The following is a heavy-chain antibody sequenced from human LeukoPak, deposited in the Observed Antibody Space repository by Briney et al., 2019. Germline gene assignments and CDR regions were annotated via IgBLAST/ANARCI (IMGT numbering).Heavy chain of an antibody. D-gene: IGHD3-10*01. CDR2: IHHSGRT. Sequence: SETLSLTCAVYGESVSGYYWSWIRQPPGKGLEWIGEIHHSGRTNFNPSLKSRVTISVDTSKNQLSLNLSSVTVADTAMYYCTRGPPLHYYGSWSDYWGQGTLVTVSS. CDR1: GESVSGYY. J-gene: IGHJ4*02. V-gene: IGHV4-34*01. CDR3: TRGPPLHYYGSWSDY.